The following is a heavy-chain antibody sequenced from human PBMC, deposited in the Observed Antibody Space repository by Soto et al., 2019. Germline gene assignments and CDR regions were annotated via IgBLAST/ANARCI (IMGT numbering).Heavy chain of an antibody. CDR2: ISGSGGST. J-gene: IGHJ4*02. CDR3: AKEYSSGWYAY. CDR1: GVTFSTYA. Sequence: GGSLRLSCIASGVTFSTYAMSWVRQAPGKGLEWVSAISGSGGSTYYADSVKGRFTISRDNSKNTLYLQMNSLRAEDTAVYYCAKEYSSGWYAYWGQGTLVTVSS. V-gene: IGHV3-23*01. D-gene: IGHD6-19*01.